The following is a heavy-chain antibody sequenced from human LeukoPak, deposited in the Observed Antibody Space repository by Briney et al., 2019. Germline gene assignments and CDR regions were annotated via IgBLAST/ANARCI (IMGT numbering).Heavy chain of an antibody. CDR1: GFTVSSNY. CDR2: IYSGGST. J-gene: IGHJ6*02. V-gene: IGHV3-66*01. CDR3: AREVEVGATFFYYGMDD. Sequence: GGSLRLSCAASGFTVSSNYMSWVRQAPGKGLEWVSVIYSGGSTYYADSVKGRFTISRDNSKNTLYLQMNSLRAEDTAVYYCAREVEVGATFFYYGMDDWGQGTTVTVSS. D-gene: IGHD1-26*01.